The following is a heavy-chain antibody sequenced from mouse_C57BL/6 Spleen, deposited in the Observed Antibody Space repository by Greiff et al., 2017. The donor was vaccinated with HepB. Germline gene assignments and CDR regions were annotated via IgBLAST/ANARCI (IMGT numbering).Heavy chain of an antibody. CDR2: ISDGGSYT. Sequence: EVQLVESGGGLVKPGGSLKLSCAASGFTFSSYAMSWVRQTPEKRLEWVATISDGGSYTYYPDNVKGRFTISRDNAKNNLYLQMSHLKSEDTAMYYCARVRDDYDDWYFDVWGTGTTVTVSS. D-gene: IGHD2-4*01. J-gene: IGHJ1*03. CDR1: GFTFSSYA. V-gene: IGHV5-4*01. CDR3: ARVRDDYDDWYFDV.